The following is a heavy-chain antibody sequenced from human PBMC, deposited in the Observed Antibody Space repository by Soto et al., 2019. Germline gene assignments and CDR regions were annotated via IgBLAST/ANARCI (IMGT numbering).Heavy chain of an antibody. Sequence: QVQLVESGGGVVQPGRSLRLSCAASGFTFSSYGMHWVRQAPGKGLEWVAVISYDGSNKYYADSVKGRFTISRDNSKNTLYLQMNSLIAEDTAVYYCAKVFDDYSNYYFDYWGQGTLVTVSS. CDR2: ISYDGSNK. J-gene: IGHJ4*02. V-gene: IGHV3-30*18. CDR3: AKVFDDYSNYYFDY. D-gene: IGHD4-4*01. CDR1: GFTFSSYG.